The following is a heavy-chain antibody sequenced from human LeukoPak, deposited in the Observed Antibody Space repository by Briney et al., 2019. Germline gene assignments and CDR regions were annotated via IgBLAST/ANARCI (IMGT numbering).Heavy chain of an antibody. V-gene: IGHV1-69*04. Sequence: SVNVSSTASGGTFRRYAISWVREAPGQGLEWMGRIIPILGIANYAQKFQGRVTITADKSTSTAYMELSSLRSEDTAVYYCARVDTAMVTDYWGEGTLVTVSS. CDR1: GGTFRRYA. CDR3: ARVDTAMVTDY. J-gene: IGHJ4*02. D-gene: IGHD5-18*01. CDR2: IIPILGIA.